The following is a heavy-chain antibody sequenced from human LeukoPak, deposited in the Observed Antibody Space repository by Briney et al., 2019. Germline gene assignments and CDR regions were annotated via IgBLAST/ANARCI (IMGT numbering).Heavy chain of an antibody. CDR3: ARPDNYDY. CDR2: MNRDGIST. Sequence: PGGSLRLSCAASGFTLSGNWMHWVRQAPGKGLVWVSRMNRDGISTSYADSVKGRFTISRDNAKNTLYLQMNSLRAEDTAVYYCARPDNYDYWGQGTLVTASA. V-gene: IGHV3-74*01. J-gene: IGHJ4*02. CDR1: GFTLSGNW. D-gene: IGHD1-14*01.